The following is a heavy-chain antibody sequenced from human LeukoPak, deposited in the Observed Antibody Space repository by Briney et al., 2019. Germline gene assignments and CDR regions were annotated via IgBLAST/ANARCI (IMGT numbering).Heavy chain of an antibody. Sequence: GGSLRLSCAASGFTFSNAWMSWVRQAPGKGLEWVSFIYSDNTHYSDSVKGRFTISRDNSKNTLYLQMNSLRAEDTAVYYCARRAGAYSHPYDYWGQGTLVTVSS. D-gene: IGHD4/OR15-4a*01. CDR3: ARRAGAYSHPYDY. J-gene: IGHJ4*02. CDR2: IYSDNT. CDR1: GFTFSNAW. V-gene: IGHV3-53*01.